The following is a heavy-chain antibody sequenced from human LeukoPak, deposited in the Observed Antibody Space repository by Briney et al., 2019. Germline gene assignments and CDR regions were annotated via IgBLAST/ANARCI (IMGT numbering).Heavy chain of an antibody. CDR3: ARVQSIVATLYYYYYGMDV. D-gene: IGHD5-12*01. J-gene: IGHJ6*02. V-gene: IGHV4-34*01. Sequence: SETLSLTCAAYGGSFSGYYWSWIRQPPGKGLECIGEINHSGSTNYNRSLKSRVTISVDRSKIQFSLKLSSVTAADTAVYYCARVQSIVATLYYYYYGMDVWGQGTTVTVSS. CDR1: GGSFSGYY. CDR2: INHSGST.